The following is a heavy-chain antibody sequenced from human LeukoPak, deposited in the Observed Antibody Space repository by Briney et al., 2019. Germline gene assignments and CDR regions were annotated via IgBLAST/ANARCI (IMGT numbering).Heavy chain of an antibody. Sequence: PGGSLRLSCAASGFSFSSSWMHWVRQVPGKGLEWVSRINDDETSTTYAESVKGRFTIPRDNAKNTLFLQMNSLRVEDTAVYYCARVAKYYYGSETYYFFEHWGQGTPVTASS. CDR2: INDDETST. CDR1: GFSFSSSW. V-gene: IGHV3-74*01. J-gene: IGHJ4*02. D-gene: IGHD3-10*01. CDR3: ARVAKYYYGSETYYFFEH.